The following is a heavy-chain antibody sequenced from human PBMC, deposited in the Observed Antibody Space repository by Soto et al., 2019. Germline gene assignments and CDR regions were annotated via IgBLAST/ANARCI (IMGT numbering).Heavy chain of an antibody. D-gene: IGHD6-19*01. CDR1: GFTFDGCA. J-gene: IGHJ4*02. Sequence: GGSLRLSCAASGFTFDGCAMSWVRQAPGKGLEWILVISGSGGSTYYADSVKGRFTISRDNSKNTVYLQMNSLRADDTAVYYCAKGKTSGWYYFDFWGQGTLVTVSS. CDR2: ISGSGGST. CDR3: AKGKTSGWYYFDF. V-gene: IGHV3-23*01.